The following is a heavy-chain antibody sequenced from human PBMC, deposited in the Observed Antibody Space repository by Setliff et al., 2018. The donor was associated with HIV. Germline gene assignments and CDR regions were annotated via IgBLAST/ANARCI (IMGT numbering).Heavy chain of an antibody. V-gene: IGHV3-53*01. D-gene: IGHD3-3*01. CDR1: GFTVSSNY. CDR3: ARVGDYNFWSGYKYNYYYGMDV. J-gene: IGHJ6*02. CDR2: IYSGGST. Sequence: SLKISCAASGFTVSSNYTSWVRQAPGKGLEWVSVIYSGGSTYYADSVKGRFTISRDNSKNTLYLQMNSLRAEDTAVYYCARVGDYNFWSGYKYNYYYGMDVWGQGTTVTVSS.